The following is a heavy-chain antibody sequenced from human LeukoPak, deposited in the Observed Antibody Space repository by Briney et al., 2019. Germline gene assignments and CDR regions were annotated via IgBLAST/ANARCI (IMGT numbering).Heavy chain of an antibody. Sequence: ASVKVSCKASGYTFTGYYMHWVRQAPGQGLEWMGWINPNSGGTNYAQKFQGRVTMTRDTSISTAYMELSRLRSDDTAVYYCARDNGYSSSSEYWGQGTLVTVSS. J-gene: IGHJ4*02. CDR2: INPNSGGT. D-gene: IGHD6-13*01. V-gene: IGHV1-2*02. CDR1: GYTFTGYY. CDR3: ARDNGYSSSSEY.